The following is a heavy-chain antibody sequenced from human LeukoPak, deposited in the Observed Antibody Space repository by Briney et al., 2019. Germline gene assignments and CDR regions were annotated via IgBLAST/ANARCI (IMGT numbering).Heavy chain of an antibody. CDR3: AGSLGYCTSNVCYLKY. Sequence: ASVKVSCKASGYTFTAYYIHWVRQAPRHGLEWMGWTSAQHGQTEYAPNSQDRVTMTTDTYTNTAYMELRSLRSDDTAVYYCAGSLGYCTSNVCYLKYWGQGTLVTVSS. CDR1: GYTFTAYY. CDR2: TSAQHGQT. V-gene: IGHV1-18*04. J-gene: IGHJ4*01. D-gene: IGHD2-8*01.